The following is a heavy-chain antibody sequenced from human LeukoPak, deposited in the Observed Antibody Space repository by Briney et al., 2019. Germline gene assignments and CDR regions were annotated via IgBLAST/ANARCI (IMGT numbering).Heavy chain of an antibody. CDR1: GGSISSYY. CDR2: IYYSGST. D-gene: IGHD3-22*01. CDR3: ARHIKGSGYYLPDY. Sequence: SETLSLTCTVSGGSISSYYWSWIRQPPGKGLEWIGYIYYSGSTNYNPSLKSRVTISVYTSNNQYSLKLSSVTASDTAVYYCARHIKGSGYYLPDYWGQGTLVTVSS. V-gene: IGHV4-59*08. J-gene: IGHJ4*02.